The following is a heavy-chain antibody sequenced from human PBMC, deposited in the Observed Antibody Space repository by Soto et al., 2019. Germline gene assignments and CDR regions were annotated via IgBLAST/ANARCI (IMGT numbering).Heavy chain of an antibody. CDR3: AREAVTKPFPY. Sequence: QVQLVESGGGVVQPGRSLRLSCAASGFTFSSYGMHWVRQAPGKGLEWVAVIWYDGSNKYYADSVKGRFTISRDNSKNTLSRKINSMRAEDTAVYSWAREAVTKPFPYWGKGPLVTVSS. CDR2: IWYDGSNK. J-gene: IGHJ4*02. CDR1: GFTFSSYG. V-gene: IGHV3-33*01. D-gene: IGHD2-8*01.